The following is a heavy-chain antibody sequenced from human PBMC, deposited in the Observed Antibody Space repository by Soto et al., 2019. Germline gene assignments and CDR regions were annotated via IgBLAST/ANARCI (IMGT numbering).Heavy chain of an antibody. CDR2: LIPMFGTT. Sequence: QVQLGQSGDEVKTPGSSVKVSCTASGGTFSSYSINWVRQAPGQGLEWMGRLIPMFGTTDYAQRFQGRVNFTADESTSTASMEVTNLTSEDTAVYYCARAVVLTFTRFYDMDVWGQGTTVTVSS. CDR1: GGTFSSYS. V-gene: IGHV1-69*18. J-gene: IGHJ6*02. CDR3: ARAVVLTFTRFYDMDV. D-gene: IGHD3-9*01.